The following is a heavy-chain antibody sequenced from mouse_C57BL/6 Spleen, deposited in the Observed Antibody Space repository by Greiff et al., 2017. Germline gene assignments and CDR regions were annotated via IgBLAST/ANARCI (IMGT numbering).Heavy chain of an antibody. CDR3: SINPNYDGSSYLYWYFDG. CDR2: IHPSDSDT. V-gene: IGHV1-74*01. J-gene: IGHJ1*03. Sequence: VQLQQPGAELVKPGASVKVSCKASGYTFTSYWMHWVKQRPGQGLEWIGRIHPSDSDTNYNQKFKGKATLTVDKSSSPAYMQLSSLTSVDSAVYDGSINPNYDGSSYLYWYFDGWGTGTTVTVSS. CDR1: GYTFTSYW. D-gene: IGHD1-1*01.